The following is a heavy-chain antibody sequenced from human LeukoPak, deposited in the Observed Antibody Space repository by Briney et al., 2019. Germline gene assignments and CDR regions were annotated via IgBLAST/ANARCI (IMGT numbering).Heavy chain of an antibody. J-gene: IGHJ3*02. CDR3: ARNDLFDAFDI. Sequence: SETLSLTCTVSGGSISSGGYYWSWIRQPPGKGLEWIGYIYHSGSTYYNPSLKSRVTISVDRSKNQFSLKLSSVTAADTAVYYCARNDLFDAFDIWGQGTMVTVSS. V-gene: IGHV4-30-2*01. CDR2: IYHSGST. CDR1: GGSISSGGYY.